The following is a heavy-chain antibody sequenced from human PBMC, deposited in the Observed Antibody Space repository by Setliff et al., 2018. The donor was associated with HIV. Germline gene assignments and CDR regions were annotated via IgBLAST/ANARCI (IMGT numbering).Heavy chain of an antibody. V-gene: IGHV3-15*01. Sequence: GGSLRLSCAASGFTFINAWMSWVRQSPGKGLEWVARITSGPGSGTPNYAAPVKGRFTISRDDSRNMVNLQMDSLQAEDTGVYYCTTVPGDSSGYSYDYWGQGTLVTVSS. CDR1: GFTFINAW. CDR2: ITSGPGSGTP. CDR3: TTVPGDSSGYSYDY. J-gene: IGHJ4*02. D-gene: IGHD3-22*01.